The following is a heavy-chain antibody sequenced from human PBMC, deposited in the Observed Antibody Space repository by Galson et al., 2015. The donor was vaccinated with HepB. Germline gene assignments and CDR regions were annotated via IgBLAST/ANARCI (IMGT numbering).Heavy chain of an antibody. V-gene: IGHV1-8*01. J-gene: IGHJ4*02. D-gene: IGHD3-10*01. CDR3: ARGITMVQGYHIDY. CDR2: MNPNSGNT. CDR1: GYTFTSYD. Sequence: SVKVSCKASGYTFTSYDINWVRQATGQGLEWMGWMNPNSGNTDYAQKFQGRVTMTRNTSIGTAYMELSSLRSEDTAVYYCARGITMVQGYHIDYWGQGTLVTVSS.